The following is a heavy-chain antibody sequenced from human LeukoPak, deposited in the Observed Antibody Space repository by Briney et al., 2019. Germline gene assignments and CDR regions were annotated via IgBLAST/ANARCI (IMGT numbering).Heavy chain of an antibody. CDR3: ARDKRAVDYYYYYYMDV. CDR1: GFTFSSYW. CDR2: IKQDGSEK. Sequence: PGGSLRLSCAASGFTFSSYWMSWVRQAPGKGPEWVANIKQDGSEKYYVDSVKGRFTISRDNAKNSLYLQMNSLRAEDTAVYYCARDKRAVDYYYYYYMDVWGKGTTVTVSS. J-gene: IGHJ6*03. D-gene: IGHD6-19*01. V-gene: IGHV3-7*01.